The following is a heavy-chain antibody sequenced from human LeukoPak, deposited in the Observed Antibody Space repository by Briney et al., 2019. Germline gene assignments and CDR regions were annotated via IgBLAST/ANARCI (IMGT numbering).Heavy chain of an antibody. CDR3: ARRGGSGIRGDYYFDY. V-gene: IGHV4-39*01. CDR1: GASISSSTYY. Sequence: PSETLSLTCTVSGASISSSTYYWGWIRQPPGKGLEWIGSFDYSGSIYYNPSPQSRVTISVDTSKNQFSLKLSSVTAADTAVYYCARRGGSGIRGDYYFDYWGQGTVVTVSS. CDR2: FDYSGSI. J-gene: IGHJ4*02. D-gene: IGHD3-10*01.